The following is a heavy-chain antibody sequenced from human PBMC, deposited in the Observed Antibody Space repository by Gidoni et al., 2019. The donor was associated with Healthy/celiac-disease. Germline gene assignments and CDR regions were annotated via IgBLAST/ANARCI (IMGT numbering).Heavy chain of an antibody. CDR3: VSWGGSGWYGGNFDY. V-gene: IGHV4-39*01. CDR2: IYYSGST. CDR1: SGSISSNRNY. D-gene: IGHD6-19*01. J-gene: IGHJ4*02. Sequence: QLQLQESGPGLVKPSETLSLTCTVSSGSISSNRNYWGWIRQPPGRGLEWIASIYYSGSTYSNASLKSRVTISVDTSKNQFSLKLTSVTAADTAVYYCVSWGGSGWYGGNFDYWGQGTLVTVSS.